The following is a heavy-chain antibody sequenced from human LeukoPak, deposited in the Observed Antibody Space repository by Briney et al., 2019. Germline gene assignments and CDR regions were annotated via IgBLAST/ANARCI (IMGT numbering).Heavy chain of an antibody. J-gene: IGHJ4*02. V-gene: IGHV3-11*01. CDR2: MSSRGYPI. D-gene: IGHD1-1*01. Sequence: GPSLRLSRLASGFTFSDYYTSWVRHAPGKGLGWISYMSSRGYPIYYAESVKGRFTISRDNAKNTLYLQMHNLRADDTAVYFCARVGIALTSPFDYWGLGTLVAVSS. CDR3: ARVGIALTSPFDY. CDR1: GFTFSDYY.